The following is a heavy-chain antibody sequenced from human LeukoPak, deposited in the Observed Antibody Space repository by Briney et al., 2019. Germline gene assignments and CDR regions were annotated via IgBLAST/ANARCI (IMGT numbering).Heavy chain of an antibody. D-gene: IGHD4-17*01. CDR2: IKQDGSEK. CDR3: ARGRDYGDYVGHAFDI. Sequence: GGSLRLSCAASGFTFSSYWMSWVRQAPGKGLEWVANIKQDGSEKYYVDSVKGRFTISRDNAKNSLYLQMNSLRAEDTAVYYCARGRDYGDYVGHAFDIWGQGTMVTVSS. CDR1: GFTFSSYW. J-gene: IGHJ3*02. V-gene: IGHV3-7*01.